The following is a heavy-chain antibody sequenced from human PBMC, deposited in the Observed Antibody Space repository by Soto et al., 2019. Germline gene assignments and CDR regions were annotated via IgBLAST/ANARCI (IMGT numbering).Heavy chain of an antibody. V-gene: IGHV5-51*01. Sequence: GESLKISCKGSGYSFTSYWIGWVRQMPGKGLEWMGIIYPGDSDTRYSPSFQGQVTISADKSISTAYPQWSSLKASDTAMYYCARSTVTTLYYYGMDVWGQGTTVTVSS. J-gene: IGHJ6*02. CDR2: IYPGDSDT. D-gene: IGHD4-4*01. CDR3: ARSTVTTLYYYGMDV. CDR1: GYSFTSYW.